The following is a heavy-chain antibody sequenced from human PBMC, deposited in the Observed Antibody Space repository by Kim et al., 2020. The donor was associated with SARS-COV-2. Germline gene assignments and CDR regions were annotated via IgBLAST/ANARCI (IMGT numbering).Heavy chain of an antibody. J-gene: IGHJ4*02. CDR2: INPSGGST. Sequence: ASVKVSCKASGYTFTSYYMHWVRQAPGQGLEWMGIINPSGGSTSYAQKFQGRVTMTRDTSTSTVYMELSSLRSEDTAVYYCARDLVTFGGVTKDLFDYWGQGTLVTVSS. CDR3: ARDLVTFGGVTKDLFDY. CDR1: GYTFTSYY. D-gene: IGHD3-16*01. V-gene: IGHV1-46*01.